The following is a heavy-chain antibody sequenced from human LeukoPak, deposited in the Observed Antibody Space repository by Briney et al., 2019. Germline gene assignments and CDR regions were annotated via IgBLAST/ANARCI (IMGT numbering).Heavy chain of an antibody. Sequence: ASVKVSCKASGYTFTSYGISWVRQAPGQGLEWMGWISAYSGNTNYAQKLQGRVTMTRDTSTSTVYMELSSLRSEDTAVYYCARGKGDSSGWLVNFDYWGQGTLVTVSS. V-gene: IGHV1-18*01. CDR2: ISAYSGNT. CDR3: ARGKGDSSGWLVNFDY. CDR1: GYTFTSYG. D-gene: IGHD6-19*01. J-gene: IGHJ4*02.